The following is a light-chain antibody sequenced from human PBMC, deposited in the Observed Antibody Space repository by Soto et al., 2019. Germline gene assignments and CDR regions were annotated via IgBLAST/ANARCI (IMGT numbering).Light chain of an antibody. Sequence: QSVLTQPPSVSGAPGQWVTISCTGSSSNIGAGYGVHWYQQVPGTTPKLLIYGDTNRPSGVPDRFSGSKSGTSASLAITGLQAEDEGDYYCQSYDSSLSGLFGTGTKVTVL. CDR2: GDT. V-gene: IGLV1-40*01. J-gene: IGLJ1*01. CDR1: SSNIGAGYG. CDR3: QSYDSSLSGL.